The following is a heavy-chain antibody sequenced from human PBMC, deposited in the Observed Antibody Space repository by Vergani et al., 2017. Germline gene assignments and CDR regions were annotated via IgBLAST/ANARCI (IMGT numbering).Heavy chain of an antibody. Sequence: QVQLVQSGAEVKKPGSSVKVSCKASGGTFSSYAISWVRQAPGQGLEWMGGIIPIFGTANYAQKFQGRVTITADESTSAAYMELSSLRSEDTAVNYCAGDAGVGPSSPGDYWGQGTLVTVSS. J-gene: IGHJ4*02. CDR3: AGDAGVGPSSPGDY. CDR1: GGTFSSYA. D-gene: IGHD6-13*01. V-gene: IGHV1-69*01. CDR2: IIPIFGTA.